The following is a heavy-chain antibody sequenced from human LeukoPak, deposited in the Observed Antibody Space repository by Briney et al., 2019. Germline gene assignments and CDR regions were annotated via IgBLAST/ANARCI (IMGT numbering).Heavy chain of an antibody. J-gene: IGHJ6*02. CDR2: IYYSGST. CDR1: GVSVSNNRCF. D-gene: IGHD6-13*01. CDR3: ARFSSSWYYYYYYGMDV. Sequence: SQTLSLTCTVSGVSVSNNRCFWSWLRQHPGKGLEWIGYIYYSGSTYYNPSLKSRVTISVDTSKNQFSLKLSSVTAADTAVYYCARFSSSWYYYYYYGMDVWGQGTTVTVSS. V-gene: IGHV4-31*03.